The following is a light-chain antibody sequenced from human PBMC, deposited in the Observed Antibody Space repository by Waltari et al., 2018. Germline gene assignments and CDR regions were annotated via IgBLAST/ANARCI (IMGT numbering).Light chain of an antibody. J-gene: IGLJ3*02. Sequence: QSALTQPASVPGSPGQSTTISCTGTSSDIGTYNYVSWYQQYPGKAPKLMIHGVTNRPSGVSDRFSGSKSGNTASLTISGLQAEDEAVYYCCSYARSRTLLFGGGTELTVL. V-gene: IGLV2-23*01. CDR2: GVT. CDR1: SSDIGTYNY. CDR3: CSYARSRTLL.